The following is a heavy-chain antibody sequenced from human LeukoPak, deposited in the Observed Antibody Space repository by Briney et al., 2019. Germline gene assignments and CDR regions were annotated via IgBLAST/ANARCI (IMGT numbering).Heavy chain of an antibody. Sequence: GGSLRLSCAASGFTFSSYEMNWVRQAPGKGLEWVSYISSSGSTIYYADSVKGRFTISRDNAKNSLYLQMYSLRAEDTAVYYCARDLSITIFSLGYWGQGTLVTVSS. CDR3: ARDLSITIFSLGY. CDR2: ISSSGSTI. D-gene: IGHD3-3*01. V-gene: IGHV3-48*03. CDR1: GFTFSSYE. J-gene: IGHJ4*02.